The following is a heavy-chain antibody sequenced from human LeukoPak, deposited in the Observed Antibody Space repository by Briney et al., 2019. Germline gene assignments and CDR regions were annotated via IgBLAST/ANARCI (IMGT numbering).Heavy chain of an antibody. J-gene: IGHJ4*02. D-gene: IGHD2-2*01. V-gene: IGHV3-64D*06. CDR2: ISSNGGST. CDR1: GFTFSSYA. Sequence: GGSLRLSCSAYGFTFSSYAMHWVRQPPGKGLEYVSDISSNGGSTYYADSVKGRFTISRDNSKNTLYLQMSSLRAEDTAVYYCVKVMAEYQLLSGPDYWGQGTLVTVSS. CDR3: VKVMAEYQLLSGPDY.